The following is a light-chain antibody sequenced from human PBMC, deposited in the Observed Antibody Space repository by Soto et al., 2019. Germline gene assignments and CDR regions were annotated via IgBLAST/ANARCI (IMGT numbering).Light chain of an antibody. CDR1: QSVYSS. V-gene: IGKV3-15*01. CDR2: GAS. CDR3: QQYNNWPPWT. Sequence: ETVMTQSPATLSVSPGERATLSCRASQSVYSSLAWYQQKPGQAPRLLIYGASTRATGIPARFSGGGSGTEFTLTISRLQSEDFAVYYCQQYNNWPPWTFGQGTKVDI. J-gene: IGKJ1*01.